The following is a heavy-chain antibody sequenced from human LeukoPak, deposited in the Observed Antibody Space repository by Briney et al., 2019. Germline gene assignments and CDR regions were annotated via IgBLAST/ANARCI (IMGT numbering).Heavy chain of an antibody. CDR2: IYTSGST. D-gene: IGHD6-6*01. CDR3: ARGPAPRYSSSSVPGRGGLDY. Sequence: SQTLSLTCTVSGGSISSGSYYWSWIRQPAGKGLEWIGRIYTSGSTNYNPSLKSRVTISVDTSKNQFSLKLSSVTAADTAVYYCARGPAPRYSSSSVPGRGGLDYWGQGTLVTVSS. CDR1: GGSISSGSYY. J-gene: IGHJ4*02. V-gene: IGHV4-61*02.